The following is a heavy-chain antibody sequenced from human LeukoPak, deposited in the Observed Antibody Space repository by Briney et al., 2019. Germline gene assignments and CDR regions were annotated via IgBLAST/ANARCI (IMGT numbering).Heavy chain of an antibody. J-gene: IGHJ6*03. CDR3: ARAIGARDYAYYYYYYYMDV. V-gene: IGHV3-11*04. CDR1: GFPFSDYY. Sequence: GGSLRLSCAASGFPFSDYYMSWIRQAPGKGLEWVSYISSSGSTIYYADSVKGRFTISRDNAKNSLYLQMNSLRAEDTAVYYCARAIGARDYAYYYYYYYMDVWGKGTTVTVSS. D-gene: IGHD4-17*01. CDR2: ISSSGSTI.